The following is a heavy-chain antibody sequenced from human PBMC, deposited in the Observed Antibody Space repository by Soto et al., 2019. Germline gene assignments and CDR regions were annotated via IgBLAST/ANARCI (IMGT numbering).Heavy chain of an antibody. J-gene: IGHJ1*01. Sequence: QVQLVESGGGVVQPGTSLRVSCVGSGFTFRSYVIHWVRQAPGKGLEWVALPSYDGSDKYYGDSVRGRFTISRDNSRNTVDLQTDSLRLEDTALYYCARWGTTGGLDVWGQRTLVSVSS. CDR2: PSYDGSDK. V-gene: IGHV3-30*19. CDR1: GFTFRSYV. D-gene: IGHD3-16*01. CDR3: ARWGTTGGLDV.